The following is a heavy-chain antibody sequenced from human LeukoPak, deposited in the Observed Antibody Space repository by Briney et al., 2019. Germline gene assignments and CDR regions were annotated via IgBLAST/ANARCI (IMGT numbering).Heavy chain of an antibody. D-gene: IGHD4-17*01. CDR1: GGSISSSSYH. CDR2: IYYSGST. Sequence: SETLSLTCTVSGGSISSSSYHWGWIRQPPGKGLEWIGSIYYSGSTYYNPSLKSRVTISVDTSKNQFSLKLSSVTAADTAVYYCARHSKLRYGRPTYWFDPWGQGTLVTVSS. J-gene: IGHJ5*02. CDR3: ARHSKLRYGRPTYWFDP. V-gene: IGHV4-39*01.